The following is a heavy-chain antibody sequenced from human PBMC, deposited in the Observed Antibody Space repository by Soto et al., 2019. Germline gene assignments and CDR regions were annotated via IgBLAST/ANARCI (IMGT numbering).Heavy chain of an antibody. CDR3: ARGGVSPRTFGY. V-gene: IGHV5-51*01. Sequence: PGESLKISCKGSGYNFAGYWIAWVRQMPGTGLELMGIIYPSDSDTRYRPSFQGQVTISADKSISSAHLQWSSLRASDTAMYYCARGGVSPRTFGYLGQGTPVTFAS. CDR2: IYPSDSDT. CDR1: GYNFAGYW. J-gene: IGHJ4*02. D-gene: IGHD3-3*01.